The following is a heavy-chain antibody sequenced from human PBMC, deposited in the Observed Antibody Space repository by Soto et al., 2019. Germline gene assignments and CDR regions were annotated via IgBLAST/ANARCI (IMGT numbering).Heavy chain of an antibody. J-gene: IGHJ5*02. CDR2: ISGSGGSA. V-gene: IGHV3-23*01. CDR3: VGAIGWYSWFDP. CDR1: GFTFSSYA. Sequence: EVQLLESGGGLVQPGGSLRLSCAASGFTFSSYAMSWVRQAPGKGLEWVSTISGSGGSAYYADSVKGRFTISRDNSKNTLYLQMNSLRAEDTAVYYCVGAIGWYSWFDPWGQGTLVTVSS. D-gene: IGHD6-19*01.